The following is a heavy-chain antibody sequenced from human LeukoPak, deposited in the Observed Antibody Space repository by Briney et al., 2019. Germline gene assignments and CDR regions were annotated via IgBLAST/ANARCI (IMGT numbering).Heavy chain of an antibody. V-gene: IGHV4-30-4*01. Sequence: SETLSLTCTVSGGSISSGDYYWSWIRQPPGKGLEWIGYIYSSGSTYYDPSLKSRVTISVDTSKNQFSLKLSSVTAADTAVYYCARAGVTTVDYWGQGTLVTVSS. J-gene: IGHJ4*02. D-gene: IGHD4-17*01. CDR3: ARAGVTTVDY. CDR2: IYSSGST. CDR1: GGSISSGDYY.